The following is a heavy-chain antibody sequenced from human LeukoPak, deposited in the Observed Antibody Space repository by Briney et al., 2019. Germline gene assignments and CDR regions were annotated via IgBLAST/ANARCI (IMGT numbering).Heavy chain of an antibody. V-gene: IGHV4-59*01. CDR3: ARTAREFDY. CDR1: GGSISIYY. D-gene: IGHD5-18*01. J-gene: IGHJ4*02. Sequence: SETLSLTCTVSGGSISIYYWSWIRQPPGKGLESIGYMHHSGTTNYNPSLKSRVTLSMDTSKNQFSLKLSSVTAADTAVYYCARTAREFDYWGQGTLVTVSS. CDR2: MHHSGTT.